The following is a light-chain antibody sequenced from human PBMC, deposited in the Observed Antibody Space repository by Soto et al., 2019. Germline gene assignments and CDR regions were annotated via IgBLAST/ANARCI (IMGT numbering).Light chain of an antibody. CDR2: GAS. CDR1: QSVSSN. J-gene: IGKJ3*01. V-gene: IGKV3-15*01. Sequence: EIVMTQSPATLSVSPGERATLSCRASQSVSSNLAWYQQKPGQAPRLLIYGASTRATGIPARFSGSGYGTEFTLTISSLQSEDFAVYYCQQYNNWPRPFTFGPGTKVDIK. CDR3: QQYNNWPRPFT.